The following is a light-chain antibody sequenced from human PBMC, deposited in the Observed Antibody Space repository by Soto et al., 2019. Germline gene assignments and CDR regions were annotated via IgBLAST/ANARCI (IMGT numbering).Light chain of an antibody. CDR3: QSYDSSLSGPWV. Sequence: QSVLTQPPSVSGAPGQRVTISCTGSSSNIGAGYDVHWYQQLPGTAPKLLIYGNSNRPSGVPDRFSGSKSGTSASLAITGLRAEDEADYYCQSYDSSLSGPWVFGGGTQLTVL. CDR2: GNS. J-gene: IGLJ3*02. CDR1: SSNIGAGYD. V-gene: IGLV1-40*01.